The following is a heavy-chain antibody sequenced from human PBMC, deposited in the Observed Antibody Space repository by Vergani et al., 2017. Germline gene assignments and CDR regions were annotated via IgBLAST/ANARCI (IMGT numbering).Heavy chain of an antibody. Sequence: QITLKESGPTLVKTPQTLTLTCTFSGFSLSTSGVCVGWIRQPPGKALEWLALIYWNDDKRYSPSLKSRLTITKDTSKKQVVLTMTNMDPVDTATYYCARYQWTSFDYWGQGTLVTVSS. V-gene: IGHV2-5*01. J-gene: IGHJ4*02. D-gene: IGHD6-19*01. CDR2: IYWNDDK. CDR3: ARYQWTSFDY. CDR1: GFSLSTSGVC.